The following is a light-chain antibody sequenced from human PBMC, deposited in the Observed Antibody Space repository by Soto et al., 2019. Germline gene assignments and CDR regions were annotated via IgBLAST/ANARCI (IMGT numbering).Light chain of an antibody. Sequence: QSALTQPASVSGSPGQSITISCTGTSSDIGGYNYVSWYQQHPGKAPKLMIYEVSNRPSGVSNRFSGSKSGNTASLTISGLQAEDEADDYCSSYKSSNSRYVFGTGTKVTVL. CDR1: SSDIGGYNY. CDR2: EVS. CDR3: SSYKSSNSRYV. V-gene: IGLV2-14*01. J-gene: IGLJ1*01.